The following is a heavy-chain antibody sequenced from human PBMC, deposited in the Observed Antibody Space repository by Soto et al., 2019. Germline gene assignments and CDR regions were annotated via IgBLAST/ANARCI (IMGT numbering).Heavy chain of an antibody. CDR1: GYSFTSYS. V-gene: IGHV5-51*01. CDR3: ASQEMATKNVDAFDI. Sequence: EVQLVQSGAEVKKPGESLKISCKGSGYSFTSYSIGWVRQMPGKGLEWMGIIYPGDSDTRYSPSFQGQVTISADKSISTAYLQWSSLKASDTAMYYCASQEMATKNVDAFDIWGQGTMVTVSS. CDR2: IYPGDSDT. J-gene: IGHJ3*02. D-gene: IGHD5-12*01.